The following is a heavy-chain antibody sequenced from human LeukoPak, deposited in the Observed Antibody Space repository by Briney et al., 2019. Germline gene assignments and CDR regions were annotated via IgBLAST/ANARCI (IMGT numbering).Heavy chain of an antibody. J-gene: IGHJ6*03. CDR1: GFTFSSYA. V-gene: IGHV3-23*01. CDR2: ISGSGGST. D-gene: IGHD6-19*01. Sequence: HPGGSLRLSCAASGFTFSSYAMSWVRQAPGKGLEWVSAISGSGGSTYYADSVKGRFTISRDNSKNTLYLHMNSLRAEDTAVYFCAKGSKAVLFTRDHYMDVWGKGTTVTISS. CDR3: AKGSKAVLFTRDHYMDV.